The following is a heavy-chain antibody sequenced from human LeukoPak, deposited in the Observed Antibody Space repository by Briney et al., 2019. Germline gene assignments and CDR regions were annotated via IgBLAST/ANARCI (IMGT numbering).Heavy chain of an antibody. CDR2: INPNSGGT. Sequence: ASVKVSCKASGYTFTGYYMHWVRQAPGQGLEWMGWINPNSGGTNYAQKFQGRVTMTRDTSISTAYMELGRLRSDDTAVYYCARGAGATRSFYYYGMDVWGQGTTVTVSS. J-gene: IGHJ6*02. D-gene: IGHD1-26*01. CDR3: ARGAGATRSFYYYGMDV. CDR1: GYTFTGYY. V-gene: IGHV1-2*02.